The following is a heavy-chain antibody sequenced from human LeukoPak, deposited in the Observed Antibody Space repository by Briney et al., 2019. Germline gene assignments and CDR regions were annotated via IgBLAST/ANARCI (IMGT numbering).Heavy chain of an antibody. CDR1: GYTLTTYG. Sequence: ASVKVSCKASGYTLTTYGITWVRQAPGQGLEWMGRMSSYDGNTNYAPKFQGRVTMTTDTSTSTAYMELRSLRSDDTAVYYCARVRGSGLLDVWGKGTTVTVSS. J-gene: IGHJ6*04. CDR2: MSSYDGNT. V-gene: IGHV1-18*01. D-gene: IGHD2-15*01. CDR3: ARVRGSGLLDV.